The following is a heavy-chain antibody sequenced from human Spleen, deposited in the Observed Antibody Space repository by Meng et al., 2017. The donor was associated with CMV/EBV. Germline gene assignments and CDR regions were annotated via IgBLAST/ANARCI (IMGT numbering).Heavy chain of an antibody. CDR2: INHSGST. CDR1: GGPFGGYL. Sequence: CGPVLLTPSEPLSLPCVVYGGPFGGYLWRWIPQPPGKGLEWIGEINHSGSTNYHPSLKSRVTISVDTSKNQFSLKLSSVTAADTAVYYCARPRDTAAGTAYFDYWGQGTLVTVSS. D-gene: IGHD6-13*01. CDR3: ARPRDTAAGTAYFDY. V-gene: IGHV4-34*01. J-gene: IGHJ4*02.